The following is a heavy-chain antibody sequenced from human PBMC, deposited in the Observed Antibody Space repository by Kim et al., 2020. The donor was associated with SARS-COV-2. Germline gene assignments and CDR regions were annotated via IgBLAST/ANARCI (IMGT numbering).Heavy chain of an antibody. V-gene: IGHV3-23*01. J-gene: IGHJ4*02. CDR2: ISGSGGST. Sequence: GGSLRLSCAASGFTFSSYAMSWVRQAPGKGLEWVSAISGSGGSTYYADSVKGRFTISRDNSKNTLYLQMNSLRAEDTAVYYCAKGGERIVVVPAAIDYWGQGTLVTVSS. D-gene: IGHD2-2*01. CDR3: AKGGERIVVVPAAIDY. CDR1: GFTFSSYA.